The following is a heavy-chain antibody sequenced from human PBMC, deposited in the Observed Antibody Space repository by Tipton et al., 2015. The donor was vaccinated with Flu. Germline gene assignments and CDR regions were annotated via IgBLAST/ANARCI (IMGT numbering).Heavy chain of an antibody. J-gene: IGHJ4*02. CDR1: GASISDYY. Sequence: TLSLTCSVSGASISDYYWNWIRQRPGKGLEWLAHISYSGTTDYNPSLKSRLTVSADTSKNQFSLKLTSVTATDTAIYYCASAPTITTFFFWGQGTLVTVSS. CDR2: ISYSGTT. CDR3: ASAPTITTFFF. D-gene: IGHD5-12*01. V-gene: IGHV4-59*08.